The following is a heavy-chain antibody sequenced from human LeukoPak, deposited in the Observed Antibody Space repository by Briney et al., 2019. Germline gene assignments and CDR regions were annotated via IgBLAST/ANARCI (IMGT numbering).Heavy chain of an antibody. CDR3: ARGGKYYDSSGHYLDY. CDR2: MNPNSGNT. V-gene: IGHV1-8*03. J-gene: IGHJ4*02. Sequence: GASVKVSCKASGYTFTSYDINWVRQATGQGLEWMGWMNPNSGNTGYAQKFQGRVTITRNTSISTAYMELSSLRSEDTAVYYCARGGKYYDSSGHYLDYWGQGTLVTVSS. D-gene: IGHD3-22*01. CDR1: GYTFTSYD.